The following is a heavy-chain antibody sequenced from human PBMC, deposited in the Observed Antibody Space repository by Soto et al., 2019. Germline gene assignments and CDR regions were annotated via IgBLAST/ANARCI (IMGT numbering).Heavy chain of an antibody. CDR3: AKVYSSGWYGAFDI. Sequence: ICCASSEFIFSSYSMNVVRKDPGKGLEWVSSISSSSSYIYYADSVKGRFTISRDNAKNSLYLQMNSLRAEDTAVYYCAKVYSSGWYGAFDIWGQGTMVTVSS. J-gene: IGHJ3*02. V-gene: IGHV3-21*01. D-gene: IGHD6-19*01. CDR1: EFIFSSYS. CDR2: ISSSSSYI.